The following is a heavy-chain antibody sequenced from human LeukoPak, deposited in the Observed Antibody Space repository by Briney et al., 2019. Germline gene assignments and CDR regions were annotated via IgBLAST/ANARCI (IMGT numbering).Heavy chain of an antibody. V-gene: IGHV3-53*01. CDR1: GFTVSTNY. CDR3: ARCRYEFSAGMDV. D-gene: IGHD5-12*01. J-gene: IGHJ6*02. Sequence: GGSLRLSCAASGFTVSTNYMTWVRQPPGKGLEWVSVIYSGGSTNYADSVRGRFSISRDNSKNTLYLQMNSLSAEDTAVYYCARCRYEFSAGMDVWGQGTTVTVSS. CDR2: IYSGGST.